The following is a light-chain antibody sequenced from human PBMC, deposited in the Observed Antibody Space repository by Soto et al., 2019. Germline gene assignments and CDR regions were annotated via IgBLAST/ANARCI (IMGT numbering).Light chain of an antibody. J-gene: IGLJ1*01. V-gene: IGLV3-1*01. CDR3: QAWDSDTYV. CDR1: KLADKY. Sequence: SSELTQPPSVSVSPGQSAHITCSGDKLADKYACWYQQKPGQSPVLVIYHDVNRPSGIQERFSGSTSTNTSTLTISGTQAMDEADYYCQAWDSDTYVFGTGTKVTVL. CDR2: HDV.